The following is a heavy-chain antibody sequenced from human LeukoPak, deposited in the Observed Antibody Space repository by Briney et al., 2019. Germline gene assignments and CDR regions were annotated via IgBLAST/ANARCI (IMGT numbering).Heavy chain of an antibody. CDR1: GYSFTSYW. Sequence: GESLKISCKGSGYSFTSYWIGWVRQMPGKGLEWMGIIYPGDSDTRYSPSFQGQVTISADKSISTAYLQWSSLKASDTAMYYCARGYCSSTSCYNGFDPWGQGTLVTVFS. CDR2: IYPGDSDT. D-gene: IGHD2-2*01. J-gene: IGHJ5*02. CDR3: ARGYCSSTSCYNGFDP. V-gene: IGHV5-51*01.